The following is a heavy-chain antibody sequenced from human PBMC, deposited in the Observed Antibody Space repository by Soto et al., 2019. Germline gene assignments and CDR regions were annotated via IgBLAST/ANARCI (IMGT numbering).Heavy chain of an antibody. D-gene: IGHD2-21*01. CDR1: GFTFVSYA. CDR2: ISGSGGST. V-gene: IGHV3-23*01. Sequence: WGSLRLSCAASGFTFVSYAISCVRHAPGEGLEWVSAISGSGGSTYYADSVKGRFTISRDNSKNTLYLQMNSLRAEDTAVYYCAKDAGDGYKIHWGQGTLVTVSS. CDR3: AKDAGDGYKIH. J-gene: IGHJ4*02.